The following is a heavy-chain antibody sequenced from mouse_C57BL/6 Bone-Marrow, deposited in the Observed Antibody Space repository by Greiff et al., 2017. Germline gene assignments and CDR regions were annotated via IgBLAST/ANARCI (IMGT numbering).Heavy chain of an antibody. CDR1: GYTFTSYW. D-gene: IGHD2-4*01. Sequence: QVHVKQPGAELVRPGSSVKLSCKASGYTFTSYWMDWVKQRPGQGLEWIGNIYPSDSETHYNQKFKDKATLTVDKSSSTAYMQLSSLTSEDSAVYYCARDYEGYFDYWGQGTTLTVSS. V-gene: IGHV1-61*01. CDR3: ARDYEGYFDY. CDR2: IYPSDSET. J-gene: IGHJ2*01.